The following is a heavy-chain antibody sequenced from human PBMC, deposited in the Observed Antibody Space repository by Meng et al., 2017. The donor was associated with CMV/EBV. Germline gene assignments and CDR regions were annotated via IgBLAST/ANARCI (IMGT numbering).Heavy chain of an antibody. D-gene: IGHD3-3*01. CDR3: ARDRGVLRFLEWTHPRVDRGPVWFDP. CDR2: IYYSGST. V-gene: IGHV4-61*08. J-gene: IGHJ5*02. Sequence: SETLSLTCTVSGGSISSGGYYWSWIRQHPGKGLEWIGYIYYSGSTNYNPSLKSRVTISVDTSKNQFSLKLSSVTAADTAVYYCARDRGVLRFLEWTHPRVDRGPVWFDPWGQGTLVTVSS. CDR1: GGSISSGGYY.